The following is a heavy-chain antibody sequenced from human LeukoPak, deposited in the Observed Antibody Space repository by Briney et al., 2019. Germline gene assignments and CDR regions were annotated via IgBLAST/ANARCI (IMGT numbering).Heavy chain of an antibody. CDR1: GFTFSSYP. D-gene: IGHD2-15*01. V-gene: IGHV3-23*01. CDR2: ISDTGGST. CDR3: AKFVGLYCRGGPCHYDF. J-gene: IGHJ4*02. Sequence: GGSLRLSCAASGFTFSSYPMSWVRQAPGKGLEWVSAISDTGGSTYYADSVKGRFTISRDNSKNTIYLQMNSLRAEDTALYYCAKFVGLYCRGGPCHYDFWGQGSLVTVSS.